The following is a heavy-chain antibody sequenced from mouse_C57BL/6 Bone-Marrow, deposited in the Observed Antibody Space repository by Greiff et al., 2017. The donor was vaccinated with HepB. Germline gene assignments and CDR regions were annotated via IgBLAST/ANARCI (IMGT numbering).Heavy chain of an antibody. V-gene: IGHV1-52*01. CDR3: ARWRGYYYGSRYYFGY. CDR2: IDPSDSET. J-gene: IGHJ2*01. D-gene: IGHD1-1*01. CDR1: GYTFTSYW. Sequence: QVQLQQPGAELVRPGSSVKLSCKASGYTFTSYWMHWVKQRPIQGLEWIGNIDPSDSETHYNQKFKDKATLTVDKSSSTAYMQLSSLTSEDSAVYYCARWRGYYYGSRYYFGYWGQGTTRTVSS.